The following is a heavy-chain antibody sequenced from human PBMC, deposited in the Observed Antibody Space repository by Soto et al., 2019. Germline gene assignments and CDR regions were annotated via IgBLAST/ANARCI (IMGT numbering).Heavy chain of an antibody. CDR1: GGTFSSYA. CDR3: ARAHVLRYFDWPYYYYYGMDV. J-gene: IGHJ6*02. D-gene: IGHD3-9*01. Sequence: GASVKVSCKASGGTFSSYAISWVRQAPGQGLEWMGGIIPIFGTANYAQKFQGRVTITADESTSTAYMELSSLRSEDTAVYYCARAHVLRYFDWPYYYYYGMDVWGQGTTVTVSS. CDR2: IIPIFGTA. V-gene: IGHV1-69*13.